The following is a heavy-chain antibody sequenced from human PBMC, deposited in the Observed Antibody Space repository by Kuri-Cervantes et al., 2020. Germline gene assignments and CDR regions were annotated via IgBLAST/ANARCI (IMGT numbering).Heavy chain of an antibody. D-gene: IGHD3-22*01. Sequence: GSLRLSCAASGFTFSSYAMHWVRQAPGKGLEWVAVISYDGSNKYYADSVKGRFTISRDNSKNTLYLQMNSLRAEDTAVYYCASRPDSSGFRWGQGTLVTVSS. CDR2: ISYDGSNK. V-gene: IGHV3-30-3*01. J-gene: IGHJ4*02. CDR3: ASRPDSSGFR. CDR1: GFTFSSYA.